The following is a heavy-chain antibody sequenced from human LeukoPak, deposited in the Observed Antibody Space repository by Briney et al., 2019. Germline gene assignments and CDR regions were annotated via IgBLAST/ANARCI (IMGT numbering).Heavy chain of an antibody. CDR3: ARDRVDTARPYDAFDI. D-gene: IGHD5-18*01. CDR2: INHSGST. V-gene: IGHV4-34*01. Sequence: SETLSLTCAVYGGSFSGYYWSWIRQPPGKGLEWIGEINHSGSTNYNPSLKSRVTISVDKSKNQFSLKLSSVTAADTAVYYCARDRVDTARPYDAFDIWGQGTMVTVSS. J-gene: IGHJ3*02. CDR1: GGSFSGYY.